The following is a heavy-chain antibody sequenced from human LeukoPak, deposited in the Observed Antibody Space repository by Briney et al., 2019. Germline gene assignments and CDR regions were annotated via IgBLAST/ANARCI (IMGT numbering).Heavy chain of an antibody. CDR2: INHSGST. V-gene: IGHV4-34*01. D-gene: IGHD3-22*01. J-gene: IGHJ4*02. Sequence: SETLSLTCAVYGGSFSGYYWSWIRRPPGKGLEWIGEINHSGSTNYNPSLKSRVTISVDTSKNQFSLKLSSVTAADTAVYYCARAMGYYYDSSGHLDYWGQGTLVTVSS. CDR1: GGSFSGYY. CDR3: ARAMGYYYDSSGHLDY.